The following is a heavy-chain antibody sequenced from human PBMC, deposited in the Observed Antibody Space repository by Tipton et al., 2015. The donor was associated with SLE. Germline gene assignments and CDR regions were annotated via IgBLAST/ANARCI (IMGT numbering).Heavy chain of an antibody. CDR1: GFTFSSYE. D-gene: IGHD6-13*01. Sequence: SLRLSCAASGFTFSSYEMNWVRQAPGKGLEWVSYISSSGSTIYYADSVKGRFTISRDNAKNSLYLQMNSLRAEDTAVYYCARGVGQQLALGYWGQGTLVTVSS. CDR3: ARGVGQQLALGY. J-gene: IGHJ4*02. CDR2: ISSSGSTI. V-gene: IGHV3-48*03.